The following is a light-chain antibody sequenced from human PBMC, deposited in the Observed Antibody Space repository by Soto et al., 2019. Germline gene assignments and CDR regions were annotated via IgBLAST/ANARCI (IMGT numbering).Light chain of an antibody. J-gene: IGKJ3*01. CDR1: QSVSSN. CDR3: QQYNNLFT. CDR2: GAS. V-gene: IGKV3-15*01. Sequence: EIVMTQSPATLSVSPGERATLSCRASQSVSSNLAWYQQKPGQAPRLLIYGASTRATGIPARFSGSGSGTEFTLTISSLQSEDFAVYYCQQYNNLFTFGHGTKVDIK.